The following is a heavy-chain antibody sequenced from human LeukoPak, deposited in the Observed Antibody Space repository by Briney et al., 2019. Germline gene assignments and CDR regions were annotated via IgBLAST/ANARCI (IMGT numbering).Heavy chain of an antibody. CDR3: ARVAIFGVVIMGLDY. CDR2: IYPGDSDT. CDR1: GYSFTSYW. Sequence: GESLKISCKGSGYSFTSYWIGWVRQMPGKGLEWMGIIYPGDSDTTYSPCFQGQVTMSADKSISTAYLQWSSLKASDTAMYYCARVAIFGVVIMGLDYWGQGTLVTVSS. V-gene: IGHV5-51*01. D-gene: IGHD3-3*01. J-gene: IGHJ4*02.